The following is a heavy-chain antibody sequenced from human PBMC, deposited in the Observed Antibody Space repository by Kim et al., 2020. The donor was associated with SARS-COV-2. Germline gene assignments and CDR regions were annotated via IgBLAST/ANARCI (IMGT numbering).Heavy chain of an antibody. J-gene: IGHJ4*02. CDR3: ARSGPSITGFDY. D-gene: IGHD1-20*01. V-gene: IGHV1-18*01. CDR2: T. Sequence: TNDAQKLKVKRTLTTDSTTSTVYMELRSLSSDDTAIYYCARSGPSITGFDYWGQGTLVTVSS.